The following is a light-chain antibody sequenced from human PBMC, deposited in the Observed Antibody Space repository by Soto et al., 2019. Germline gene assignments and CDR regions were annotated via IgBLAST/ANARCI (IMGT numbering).Light chain of an antibody. Sequence: EIVLTQSPATLSVSPWERATRSCRASQSVRSNLAWYQQKPGQGPRLLIFGASTNATNIPARFSGSGSGTEFTLTISSLQSEDFAVYYCQQYINWPPLTFGGGTKVEIK. CDR3: QQYINWPPLT. CDR2: GAS. CDR1: QSVRSN. V-gene: IGKV3-15*01. J-gene: IGKJ4*01.